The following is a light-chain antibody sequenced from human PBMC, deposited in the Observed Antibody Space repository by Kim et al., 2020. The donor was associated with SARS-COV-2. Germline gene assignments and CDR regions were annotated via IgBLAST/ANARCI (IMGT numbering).Light chain of an antibody. V-gene: IGKV1-27*01. Sequence: DIQMTQSPSSLSASVGDRVTITCRARQGISNYLAWYQQKPGKVPKVLIYAASTLESGVPARFSGSGFGTDFTLTISGLQPEDVASYYCLKNDNDPWTFGQGTKVDIK. CDR2: AAS. CDR3: LKNDNDPWT. CDR1: QGISNY. J-gene: IGKJ1*01.